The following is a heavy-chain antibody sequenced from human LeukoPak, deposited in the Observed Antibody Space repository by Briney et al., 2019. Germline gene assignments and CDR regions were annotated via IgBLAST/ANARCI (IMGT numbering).Heavy chain of an antibody. CDR1: GFTFADYS. Sequence: GGSLRLSCTASGFTFADYSMSWVRQAPGKGPEWVGFMRSQAYGGTTEYAASVKGRFTISRDDSKSIAYLQMNSLKTEDTAVYYCTRDPDCSSISCHGYFDYWGQGTLVTASS. J-gene: IGHJ4*02. D-gene: IGHD2-2*01. CDR2: MRSQAYGGTT. CDR3: TRDPDCSSISCHGYFDY. V-gene: IGHV3-49*04.